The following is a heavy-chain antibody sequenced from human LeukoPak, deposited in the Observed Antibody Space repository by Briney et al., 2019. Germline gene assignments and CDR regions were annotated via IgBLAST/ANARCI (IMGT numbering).Heavy chain of an antibody. CDR2: ISSSSSYI. D-gene: IGHD4-17*01. CDR1: GFTFSSYS. V-gene: IGHV3-21*01. Sequence: GGSLRLSCAASGFTFSSYSMNWVRQAPGKGLEWVSSISSSSSYIYYADSVKGRFTISRDNAKNSLYLQMNSLRAEDTAVYYCARTTDDYGDYGMDVWGQGTTVTVSS. J-gene: IGHJ6*02. CDR3: ARTTDDYGDYGMDV.